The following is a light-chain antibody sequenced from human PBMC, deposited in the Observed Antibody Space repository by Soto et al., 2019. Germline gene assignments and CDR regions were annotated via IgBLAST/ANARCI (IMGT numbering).Light chain of an antibody. J-gene: IGKJ5*01. Sequence: EIVLTQSPATLSLSPGERATLSCRSSQSVSSYVAWYQQKPGQAPRLLIYDASNRATGIPARFSGSGSGTDFTLTISSLEPEDFAVYYCQQRSNWPPSTVGQGTRLESK. V-gene: IGKV3-11*01. CDR2: DAS. CDR3: QQRSNWPPST. CDR1: QSVSSY.